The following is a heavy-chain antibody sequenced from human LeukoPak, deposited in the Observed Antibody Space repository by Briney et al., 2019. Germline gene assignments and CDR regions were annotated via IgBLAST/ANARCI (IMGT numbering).Heavy chain of an antibody. CDR1: GYSFTSYW. CDR2: IDPSDSYT. V-gene: IGHV5-10-1*01. J-gene: IGHJ3*02. D-gene: IGHD2-2*01. Sequence: GESLKISCKGSGYSFTSYWITWVRQMPGKGLEWMGRIDPSDSYTNYSPSFQGHVTISTDKSISTAYLQWSSLKASDTAIYYCARPAPGQGNAFDIWGQGTMVTVSS. CDR3: ARPAPGQGNAFDI.